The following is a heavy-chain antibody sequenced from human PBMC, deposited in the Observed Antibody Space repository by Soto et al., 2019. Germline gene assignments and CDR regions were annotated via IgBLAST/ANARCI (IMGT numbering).Heavy chain of an antibody. V-gene: IGHV3-21*01. J-gene: IGHJ4*02. CDR2: ISSSSSYI. D-gene: IGHD5-12*01. Sequence: EVQLVESGGGLVKPGGSLRLSCAASGFTFSSYSMNWVRQAPGKALEWVSSISSSSSYIYYADSVKGRFTISRDNAKNSLYLQMNSLRAEDTAVYYCARVPSPKDGYRFDYWGQGTLVTVSS. CDR3: ARVPSPKDGYRFDY. CDR1: GFTFSSYS.